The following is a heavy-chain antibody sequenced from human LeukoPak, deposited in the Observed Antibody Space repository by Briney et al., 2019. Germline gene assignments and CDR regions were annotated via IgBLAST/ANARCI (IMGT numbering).Heavy chain of an antibody. J-gene: IGHJ6*03. CDR2: TGTAGDI. Sequence: PGGSLRLSCAASGFTFSNYDMHWVRQATGKGLEWVSGTGTAGDIYYPGSVKGRFTISRDNAKNSLYLQMNSLRAEDMALYYCAKDNRANYYYMDVWGKGTTVTVSS. CDR3: AKDNRANYYYMDV. D-gene: IGHD2/OR15-2a*01. CDR1: GFTFSNYD. V-gene: IGHV3-13*01.